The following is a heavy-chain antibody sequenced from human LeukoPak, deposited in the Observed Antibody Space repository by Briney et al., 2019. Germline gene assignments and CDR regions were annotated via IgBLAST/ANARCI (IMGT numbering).Heavy chain of an antibody. CDR3: ARDPRYYYDSSDYVGEYYYDF. D-gene: IGHD3-22*01. CDR2: ISGYTGNT. V-gene: IGHV1-18*01. J-gene: IGHJ4*02. Sequence: GASVKVSCKASGYSFRNYGVAWVRQAPGQGLEWLGWISGYTGNTHYALRLQGRVTLTTDTSTSTAHMELRSLRYDDTAVYYCARDPRYYYDSSDYVGEYYYDFWGQGALVTVSS. CDR1: GYSFRNYG.